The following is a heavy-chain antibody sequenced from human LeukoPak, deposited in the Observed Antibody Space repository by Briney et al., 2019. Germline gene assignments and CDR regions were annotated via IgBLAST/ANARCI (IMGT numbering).Heavy chain of an antibody. D-gene: IGHD3-22*01. V-gene: IGHV1-8*01. Sequence: ASVKVSCKASGYTFTSYDINWVRQTTGQGLEWMGWMNPNSGNTGYAQKFQGRVSMTRNTSTSTAYMELSSLRPEDTAVYYCARQISGYTTYYYYGMDVWGQGTTVTVSS. CDR1: GYTFTSYD. CDR2: MNPNSGNT. J-gene: IGHJ6*02. CDR3: ARQISGYTTYYYYGMDV.